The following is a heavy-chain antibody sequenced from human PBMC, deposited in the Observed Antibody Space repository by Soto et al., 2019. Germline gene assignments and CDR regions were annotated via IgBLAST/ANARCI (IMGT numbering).Heavy chain of an antibody. CDR2: ISSSGSTI. Sequence: GGSLRLSCAASGFTFSSYEMNWVRQAPGKGLEWVSYISSSGSTIYYADSVKGRFTISRDNAKNSLYLQMNSLRAEDTAVYYCARQEQLGRLDYWGQGTLVTVSS. D-gene: IGHD6-6*01. J-gene: IGHJ4*02. CDR1: GFTFSSYE. CDR3: ARQEQLGRLDY. V-gene: IGHV3-48*03.